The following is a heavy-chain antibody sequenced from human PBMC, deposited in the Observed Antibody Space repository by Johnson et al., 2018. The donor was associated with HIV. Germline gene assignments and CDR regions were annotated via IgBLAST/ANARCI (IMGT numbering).Heavy chain of an antibody. J-gene: IGHJ3*02. CDR3: ARERKVEMATILYDAFDI. CDR1: GFTVSSNY. Sequence: VQLVESGGGVVQPGRSLRLSCAASGFTVSSNYMSWVRQAPGKGLEWVSVIYSGGSTYYADSVKGRFTIPRDNSKNTLYLQMGSLRAEDMAVYYCARERKVEMATILYDAFDIWGEGTMVTVSS. V-gene: IGHV3-66*02. D-gene: IGHD5-24*01. CDR2: IYSGGST.